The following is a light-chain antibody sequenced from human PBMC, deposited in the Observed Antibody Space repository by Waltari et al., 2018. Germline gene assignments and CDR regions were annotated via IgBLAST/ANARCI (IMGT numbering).Light chain of an antibody. CDR1: QSINNY. CDR2: DAT. J-gene: IGKJ4*01. Sequence: EIVLTQSPATLSLSPGERATLSCRASQSINNYLAWYQHKPGQPPRLLIYDATNRATGVPARFSGGGSGTAFTLTISSLDPEDFAVYYCHHRSTWSLTFGGGTEVEI. V-gene: IGKV3-11*01. CDR3: HHRSTWSLT.